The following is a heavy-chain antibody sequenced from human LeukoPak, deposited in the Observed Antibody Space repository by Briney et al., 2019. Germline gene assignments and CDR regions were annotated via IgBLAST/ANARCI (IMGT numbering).Heavy chain of an antibody. J-gene: IGHJ6*02. CDR1: GYTFTGYY. CDR3: ARDPRYCSSTSCYYDYYGMDV. V-gene: IGHV1-2*02. D-gene: IGHD2-2*01. Sequence: ASVKVSCKASGYTFTGYYMHWVRQAPGQGLEWMGWINPNSGGTNYAQKFQGRVTMTRDTSISTAYMELSRLRSDDTAVYYCARDPRYCSSTSCYYDYYGMDVWGQGTTVTVSS. CDR2: INPNSGGT.